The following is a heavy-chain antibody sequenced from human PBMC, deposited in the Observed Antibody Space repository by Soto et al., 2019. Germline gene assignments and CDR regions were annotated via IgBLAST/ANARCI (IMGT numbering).Heavy chain of an antibody. J-gene: IGHJ6*02. CDR3: ARAGLGYCSGGSCLNYYGMDV. V-gene: IGHV4-30-4*01. CDR1: GGSISSGDYY. CDR2: IYYSGST. Sequence: SETLSLTCTVSGGSISSGDYYWSWIRQPPGKGLEWIGYIYYSGSTYYNPSLKSRVTISVDTSKNQFSLKLSSVTAADTAVYYCARAGLGYCSGGSCLNYYGMDVWGQGTTVTVSS. D-gene: IGHD2-15*01.